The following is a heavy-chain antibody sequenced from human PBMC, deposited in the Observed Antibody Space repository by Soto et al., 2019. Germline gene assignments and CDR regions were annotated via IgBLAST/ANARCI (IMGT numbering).Heavy chain of an antibody. CDR3: VRNGGYDFDF. V-gene: IGHV4-4*02. D-gene: IGHD5-12*01. J-gene: IGHJ4*02. Sequence: QVQLQESGPGLVKPSETLSLTCAVSSGSISSGNWWSWVRQSPGKGLEWIGEISRSGNTNYRPSLKSRVTISVDKSKNQFSLKMNSVTAADTAVYYCVRNGGYDFDFGGQGTLVTVSS. CDR1: SGSISSGNW. CDR2: ISRSGNT.